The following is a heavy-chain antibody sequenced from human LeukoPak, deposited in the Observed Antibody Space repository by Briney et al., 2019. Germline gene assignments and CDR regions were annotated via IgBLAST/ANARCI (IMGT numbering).Heavy chain of an antibody. CDR3: ARGEGVVIMRGNYMDV. D-gene: IGHD3-3*01. CDR1: GFTFSSYG. J-gene: IGHJ6*03. V-gene: IGHV3-30*02. Sequence: GGSLRLSCAASGFTFSSYGMHWVRQAPGKGLEWVAFIRYDGSNKYYADSVKGRFTISRDNSKNTLYLQMNSLRAEDTAVYYCARGEGVVIMRGNYMDVWGKGTTVTVSS. CDR2: IRYDGSNK.